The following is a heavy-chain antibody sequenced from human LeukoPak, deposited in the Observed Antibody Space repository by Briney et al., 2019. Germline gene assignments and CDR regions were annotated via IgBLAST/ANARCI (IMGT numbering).Heavy chain of an antibody. D-gene: IGHD4-17*01. CDR1: GFTLSSYS. CDR2: ISSTSNTI. CDR3: ARDDYGTLSGY. Sequence: PGGSLRLSCAASGFTLSSYSMNWVRQAPGKGLEWVSYISSTSNTIYYADSVKGRFTISRDNAKNSLYLQMNSLRAEDTAVYYCARDDYGTLSGYWGQGTLVTVSS. V-gene: IGHV3-48*04. J-gene: IGHJ4*02.